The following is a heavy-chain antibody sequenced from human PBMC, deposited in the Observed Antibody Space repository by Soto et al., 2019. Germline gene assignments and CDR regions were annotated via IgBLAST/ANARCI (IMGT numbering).Heavy chain of an antibody. D-gene: IGHD2-2*01. V-gene: IGHV3-11*01. CDR2: ISGGGST. J-gene: IGHJ5*02. CDR3: ARVKGSIIQLGWLDP. CDR1: GFTFSDYY. Sequence: QVQLVESGGGLVKPGGSLRLSCAASGFTFSDYYMNWIRQAPGKGLEWVSYISGGGSTYADSVKGRFTISRDNAKNSLYLQMNSLRAEDTAVYYCARVKGSIIQLGWLDPWGQGTLVTVSS.